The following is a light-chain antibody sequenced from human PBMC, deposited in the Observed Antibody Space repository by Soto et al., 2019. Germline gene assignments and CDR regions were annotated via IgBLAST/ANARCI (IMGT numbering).Light chain of an antibody. CDR1: QSVSSN. V-gene: IGKV3-15*01. CDR2: GAS. J-gene: IGKJ4*01. CDR3: QQYNNWPPS. Sequence: EIVLTQSPGTLSLSPGERATLSCRASQSVSSNLAWYQQKPGQAPRLLIYGASTRATGIPARFSGSGSGTEFTLTISSLQSEDFAVYYCQQYNNWPPSFGGGTKVDI.